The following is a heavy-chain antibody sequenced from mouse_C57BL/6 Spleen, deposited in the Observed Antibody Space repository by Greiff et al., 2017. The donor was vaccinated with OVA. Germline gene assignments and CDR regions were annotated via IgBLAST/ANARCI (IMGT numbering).Heavy chain of an antibody. CDR3: ARSTMINYYAMDY. D-gene: IGHD2-4*01. CDR2: IYPRDGST. J-gene: IGHJ4*01. Sequence: QVQPQQSDAELVKPGALVKISCKVSGYTLTDQTIHWMKQRPEPGLEWIGYIYPRDGSTKYNEKFKGKATLTADKSSSTAYMQLNSLTSEDSAVYVCARSTMINYYAMDYWGQGTSVTVSS. V-gene: IGHV1-78*01. CDR1: GYTLTDQT.